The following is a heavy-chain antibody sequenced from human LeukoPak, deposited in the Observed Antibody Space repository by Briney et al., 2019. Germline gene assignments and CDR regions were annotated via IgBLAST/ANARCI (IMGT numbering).Heavy chain of an antibody. CDR3: ARDSIAARRGFDY. D-gene: IGHD6-6*01. Sequence: SETLSLTCAVYGGSFSGYYWSWIRQPPGKGLEWIGEINYSGSTNYNPSLKSRVTISVDTSKNQFSLKLSSVTAADTAVYYCARDSIAARRGFDYWGQGTLVTVSS. J-gene: IGHJ4*02. CDR2: INYSGST. CDR1: GGSFSGYY. V-gene: IGHV4-34*01.